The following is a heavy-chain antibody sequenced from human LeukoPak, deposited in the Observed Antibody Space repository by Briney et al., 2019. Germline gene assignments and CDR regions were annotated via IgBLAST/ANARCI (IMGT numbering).Heavy chain of an antibody. Sequence: PGRSLRLSCAASGFTFRSYGMHWVRQAPGKGREGVAVISYDGSNKYYADSVKGRFTISRDNSKNTLYLQMNSLRAEDTAVYFCAKDDSSGSYGSYFDYWGQGTLVTVSS. CDR1: GFTFRSYG. CDR2: ISYDGSNK. CDR3: AKDDSSGSYGSYFDY. J-gene: IGHJ4*02. V-gene: IGHV3-30*18. D-gene: IGHD1-26*01.